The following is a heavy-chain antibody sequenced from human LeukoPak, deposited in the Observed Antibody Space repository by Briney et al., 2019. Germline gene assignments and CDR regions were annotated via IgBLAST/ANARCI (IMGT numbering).Heavy chain of an antibody. Sequence: KSSETLSLTCTVSGGSISPYYWSWIRQTPGKGLEWIGYILESGTTTNYNPSLKSRVTISVDTSKNQFSLKLSSVTAADTAVYYCARVGDSNDLVYWGQGTLVTVSS. CDR2: ILESGTTT. J-gene: IGHJ4*02. D-gene: IGHD1-1*01. V-gene: IGHV4-59*01. CDR1: GGSISPYY. CDR3: ARVGDSNDLVY.